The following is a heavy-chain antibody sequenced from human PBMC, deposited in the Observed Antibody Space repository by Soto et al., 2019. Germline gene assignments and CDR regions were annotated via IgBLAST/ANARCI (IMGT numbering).Heavy chain of an antibody. J-gene: IGHJ4*02. D-gene: IGHD3-22*01. Sequence: PGGSLRLSCAASGFTFSSYSMNWVRQAPGKGLEWVSSISSSSSYIYYADSVKGRFTISRDNAKNSLYLQMNSLRAEDTAVYYCARGGLKYYDSSGYYYWGQGTLVTVSS. CDR1: GFTFSSYS. V-gene: IGHV3-21*01. CDR2: ISSSSSYI. CDR3: ARGGLKYYDSSGYYY.